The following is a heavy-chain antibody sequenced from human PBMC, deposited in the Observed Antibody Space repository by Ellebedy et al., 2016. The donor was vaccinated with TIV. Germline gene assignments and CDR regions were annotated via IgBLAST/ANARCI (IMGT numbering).Heavy chain of an antibody. Sequence: AASVKVSCKASGCTFSNSAISWVRQAPGQGLEWMGRIIPILDITNYAQRFQGRVTITADKSTTTSYMLLASLTSDDTAVYYCARLGGYSGTFQGPFDFWGQGTLVTVAS. V-gene: IGHV1-69*04. CDR1: GCTFSNSA. CDR2: IIPILDIT. CDR3: ARLGGYSGTFQGPFDF. D-gene: IGHD1-26*01. J-gene: IGHJ4*02.